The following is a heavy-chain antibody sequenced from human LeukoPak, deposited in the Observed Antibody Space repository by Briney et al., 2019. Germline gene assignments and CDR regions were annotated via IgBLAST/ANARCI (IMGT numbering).Heavy chain of an antibody. V-gene: IGHV4-39*07. J-gene: IGHJ6*03. D-gene: IGHD2-15*01. CDR3: ARVDYYYMDV. CDR2: IYYSGST. Sequence: PSETLSLTCTVSGGSISSSSYYWGWIRQPPGKGLEWIGSIYYSGSTYYNPSLKSRVTIPVDTSKNQFSLKLSSVTAADTAVYYCARVDYYYMDVWGKGTTVTVSS. CDR1: GGSISSSSYY.